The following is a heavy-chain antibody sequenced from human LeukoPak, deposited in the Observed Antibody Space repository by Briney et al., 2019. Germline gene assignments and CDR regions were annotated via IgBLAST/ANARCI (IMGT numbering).Heavy chain of an antibody. CDR1: GFSFSSFG. CDR2: IRYDGTNT. D-gene: IGHD5-24*01. J-gene: IGHJ4*02. Sequence: PGGSLRLSCAASGFSFSSFGMHWVRQAPGKGLEWVAFIRYDGTNTYYADSVKGRFTSSRDNSKDTAYLQMNSLRVEDTAMYYCAKDRDLATINSDLWGQGTLVTVSS. V-gene: IGHV3-30*02. CDR3: AKDRDLATINSDL.